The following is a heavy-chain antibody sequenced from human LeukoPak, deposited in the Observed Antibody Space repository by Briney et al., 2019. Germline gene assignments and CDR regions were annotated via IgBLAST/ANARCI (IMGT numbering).Heavy chain of an antibody. J-gene: IGHJ4*02. CDR2: ISSSTSDI. D-gene: IGHD4-17*01. V-gene: IGHV3-21*01. CDR1: GFTFSSYS. Sequence: GGSLRLSCAASGFTFSSYSMSWIRQAPGKGLEWVSSISSSTSDIYYAGPVKGGFTLSKDNAKNSLSLPLNSLRAEDTAVYYCARAGGRTVSHSDYWGQGPLVPVSS. CDR3: ARAGGRTVSHSDY.